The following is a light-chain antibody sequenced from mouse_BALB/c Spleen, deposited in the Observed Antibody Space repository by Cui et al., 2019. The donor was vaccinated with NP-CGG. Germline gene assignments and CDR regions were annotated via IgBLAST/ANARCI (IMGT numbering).Light chain of an antibody. CDR1: TGAVTTSNY. CDR2: GTN. J-gene: IGLJ1*01. V-gene: IGLV1*01. Sequence: QALVNQVSAPTSSPGETVTLTCRSSTGAVTTSNYANWVQEKSDHLFTGLIGGTNNRAPGVPARFSGSLIGDKAALTITGAQTEDEAIYFCALWYSNHWVFGGGTKLTVL. CDR3: ALWYSNHWV.